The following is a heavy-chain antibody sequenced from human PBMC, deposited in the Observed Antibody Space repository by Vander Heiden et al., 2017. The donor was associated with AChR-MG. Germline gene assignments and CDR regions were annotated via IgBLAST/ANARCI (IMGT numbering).Heavy chain of an antibody. CDR2: FDPEDVET. V-gene: IGHV1-24*01. D-gene: IGHD6-6*01. CDR1: GYTLIELS. Sequence: QVQLVQSGAEVKKPGASVKVSCKVSGYTLIELSMHWVRQAPGKGLEWMGGFDPEDVETIYAQNFQGRVTMTEDTSTDTAYMELSSLTSEDTAVYFCATDQKAARLKLPRGMDVWGQGTTVTVSS. J-gene: IGHJ6*02. CDR3: ATDQKAARLKLPRGMDV.